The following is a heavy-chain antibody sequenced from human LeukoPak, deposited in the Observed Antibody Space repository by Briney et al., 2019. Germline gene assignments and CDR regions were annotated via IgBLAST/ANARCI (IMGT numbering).Heavy chain of an antibody. CDR3: ARRTNDSSGSRVDY. CDR1: GGSFSGYY. D-gene: IGHD3-22*01. J-gene: IGHJ4*02. Sequence: KPSETLSLTCAVYGGSFSGYYWSWIRQPPGKGLEWIGEINHSGSTNYNPSLKSRVTISVDTSKNQFSLKLSSVTAADTAVYYCARRTNDSSGSRVDYWGQGTLVTVSS. CDR2: INHSGST. V-gene: IGHV4-34*01.